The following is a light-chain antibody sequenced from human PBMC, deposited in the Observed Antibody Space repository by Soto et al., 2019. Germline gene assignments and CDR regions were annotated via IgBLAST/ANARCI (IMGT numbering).Light chain of an antibody. CDR1: QSVSSY. Sequence: EIVLTQSPATLSLSPGEIATLSCRASQSVSSYLAWYQQKPGQAPRLLIYDASNRATGIPARFSGSGSGTDFTLTISSLEPEDFAVYYCQQRSNWPWTFGQGTKGDIK. CDR3: QQRSNWPWT. V-gene: IGKV3-11*01. CDR2: DAS. J-gene: IGKJ1*01.